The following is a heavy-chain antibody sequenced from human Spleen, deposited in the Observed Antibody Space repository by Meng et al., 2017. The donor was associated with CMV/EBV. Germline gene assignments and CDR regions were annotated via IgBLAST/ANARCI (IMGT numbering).Heavy chain of an antibody. V-gene: IGHV3-23*01. Sequence: GESLKISCAASGFTFSSYAMSWVRQAPGKGLEWVSAISGSGGSTYYADSVKGRFTISRDNSKNTLYLQMNSLRAEDTAVYYCARGYGDDGLNYYYYGMDVWGQGTTVTVSS. CDR3: ARGYGDDGLNYYYYGMDV. J-gene: IGHJ6*02. CDR1: GFTFSSYA. D-gene: IGHD4-17*01. CDR2: ISGSGGST.